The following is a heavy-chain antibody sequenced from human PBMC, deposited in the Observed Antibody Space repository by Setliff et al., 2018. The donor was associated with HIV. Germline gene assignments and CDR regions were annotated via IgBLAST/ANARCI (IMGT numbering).Heavy chain of an antibody. CDR2: INQDGSEE. J-gene: IGHJ6*02. CDR1: GFTFTSYW. Sequence: LRLSCAASGFTFTSYWMIWVRQAPGKGLEWVGNINQDGSEENYVDSVKGRFTISRDNAKKSLYLQMNSLRGEDTAVYYCARRLRPGHGMDVWGQGTTVTVSS. CDR3: ARRLRPGHGMDV. V-gene: IGHV3-7*01. D-gene: IGHD5-18*01.